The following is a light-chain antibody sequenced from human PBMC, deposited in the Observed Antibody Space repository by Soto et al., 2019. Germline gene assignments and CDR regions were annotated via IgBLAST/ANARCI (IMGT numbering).Light chain of an antibody. J-gene: IGLJ2*01. CDR2: RNT. CDR1: SSNIGAGFD. Sequence: QSVLTQPPSVSGAPGQRVTISCTGSSSNIGAGFDVHWYQQFPGIAPKLLIYRNTIRPSGVHDRFSGSKSGTSASLAITGLQAEDEADYYCQSFWVFGGGTKLTVL. V-gene: IGLV1-40*01. CDR3: QSFWV.